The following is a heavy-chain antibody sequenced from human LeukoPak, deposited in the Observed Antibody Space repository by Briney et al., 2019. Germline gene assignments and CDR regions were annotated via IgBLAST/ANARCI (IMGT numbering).Heavy chain of an antibody. CDR3: ARTYPVLRYFDWFPGHFQH. D-gene: IGHD3-9*01. CDR2: INHSGST. J-gene: IGHJ1*01. CDR1: GGSFSGYY. V-gene: IGHV4-34*01. Sequence: SETLSLTCAVYGGSFSGYYWSWIRQPPGKGLEWIGEINHSGSTNYNPSLKSRVTISVDTSKNQFSLKLSSVTAADTAVYYCARTYPVLRYFDWFPGHFQHWGQGTLVTVSS.